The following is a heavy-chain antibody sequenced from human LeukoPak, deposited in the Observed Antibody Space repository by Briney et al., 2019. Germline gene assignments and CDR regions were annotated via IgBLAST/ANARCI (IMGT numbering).Heavy chain of an antibody. CDR1: GYTFTSYY. J-gene: IGHJ6*02. Sequence: GASVKVSCKASGYTFTSYYMHWIRQAPGQGLEWMGIINPSGGGTSYAQKFQGRVTMTGDTSTSTVYMELSSLTSDDTAVYYCARDGEPAVPGGAYFYGIDVWGQGTTVTVSS. D-gene: IGHD6-19*01. V-gene: IGHV1-46*01. CDR3: ARDGEPAVPGGAYFYGIDV. CDR2: INPSGGGT.